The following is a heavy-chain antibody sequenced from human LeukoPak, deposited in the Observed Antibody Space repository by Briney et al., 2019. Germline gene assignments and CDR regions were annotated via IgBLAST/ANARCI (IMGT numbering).Heavy chain of an antibody. CDR1: GYTFNSYG. CDR3: ARDGDDILPGDY. J-gene: IGHJ4*02. CDR2: ISAYNGNT. V-gene: IGHV1-18*01. Sequence: ASVKVSCKASGYTFNSYGISWVRQAPGQGLEWMGWISAYNGNTNYAQKLQGRVTMTTDTSTSTAYMELRRLRSDDAALYYCARDGDDILPGDYWGQGPLVNVSS. D-gene: IGHD3-9*01.